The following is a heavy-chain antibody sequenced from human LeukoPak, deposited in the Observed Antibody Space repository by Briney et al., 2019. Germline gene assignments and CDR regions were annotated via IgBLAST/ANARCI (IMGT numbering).Heavy chain of an antibody. Sequence: GGSLRLSCAASGFTFSDYYMSWIRQAPGKGLEWVSYISNSGSTIDYADSVKGRFTISRDNAKNSLYLQMNSLRAEDTAVYYCARESVGATIELDYWGQGTLVTVSS. CDR1: GFTFSDYY. CDR3: ARESVGATIELDY. D-gene: IGHD1-26*01. J-gene: IGHJ4*02. V-gene: IGHV3-11*01. CDR2: ISNSGSTI.